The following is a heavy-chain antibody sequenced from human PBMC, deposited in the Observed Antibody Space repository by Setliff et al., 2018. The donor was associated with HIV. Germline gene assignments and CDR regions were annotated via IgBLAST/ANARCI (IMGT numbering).Heavy chain of an antibody. CDR2: INHSGNTGGT. CDR3: ATYADRESNRFDP. Sequence: PSETLSLTCAVYGGSFSDHYWNWIRQAPGKGLEWIGEINHSGNTGGTNYNPSLKSRVTISVDTSKNQFSLKLSSVTAADTAVYYCATYADRESNRFDPWGQGILVTVSS. D-gene: IGHD3-10*01. CDR1: GGSFSDHY. V-gene: IGHV4-34*01. J-gene: IGHJ5*02.